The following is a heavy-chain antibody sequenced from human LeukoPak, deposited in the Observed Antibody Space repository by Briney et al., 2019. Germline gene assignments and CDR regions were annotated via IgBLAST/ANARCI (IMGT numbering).Heavy chain of an antibody. Sequence: GGSLRLSCAASGFTFSNYAMSWVRQAPGKGLEWVSAVDSSGGTTHYADSVKGRFTISRDNSKNTLYLQMDSLRAEDTAVYYCAKDLRLWFGELAFFDSWGQGTLVTVSS. J-gene: IGHJ4*02. CDR2: VDSSGGTT. V-gene: IGHV3-23*01. CDR3: AKDLRLWFGELAFFDS. CDR1: GFTFSNYA. D-gene: IGHD3-10*01.